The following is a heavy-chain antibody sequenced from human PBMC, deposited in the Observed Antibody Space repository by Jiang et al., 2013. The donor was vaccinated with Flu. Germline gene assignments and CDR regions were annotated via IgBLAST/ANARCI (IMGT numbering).Heavy chain of an antibody. V-gene: IGHV4-39*07. Sequence: GSGLVKPSETLSLTCTASGGPISSSSYYWGWIRQPPGKGLEWIGSIYYSGSTYYNPSLKSRVTISVDTSKNQFSLKLSSVTAADTAVYYCARSVLYSGSSDYWGQGTLVTVSS. D-gene: IGHD1-26*01. CDR2: IYYSGST. CDR1: GGPISSSSYY. CDR3: ARSVLYSGSSDY. J-gene: IGHJ4*02.